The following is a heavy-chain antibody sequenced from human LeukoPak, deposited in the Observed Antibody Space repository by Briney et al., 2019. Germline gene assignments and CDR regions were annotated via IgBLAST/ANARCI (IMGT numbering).Heavy chain of an antibody. CDR2: ISSGGTTI. CDR1: GFTFSNSE. D-gene: IGHD5-18*01. V-gene: IGHV3-48*03. Sequence: GGSLRLSCAASGFTFSNSEMNWVRQAPGKGLEWVSYISSGGTTIYYADSVKGRFTISRDNAKDSLYLQMNSLRAEDTAVYYCARDRGYSFYWGQGTLVTVSS. J-gene: IGHJ4*02. CDR3: ARDRGYSFY.